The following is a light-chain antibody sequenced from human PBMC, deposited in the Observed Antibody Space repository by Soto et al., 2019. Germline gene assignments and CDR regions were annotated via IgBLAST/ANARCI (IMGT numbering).Light chain of an antibody. V-gene: IGLV2-14*01. CDR3: SSHTITNTLP. J-gene: IGLJ1*01. CDR1: SSDVGDHNY. CDR2: EVS. Sequence: QSALTQPASVSGSPGQSITISCTGTSSDVGDHNYVAWYQQHPDKAPKLILYEVSNRPSGVSNRFSGSKSGNTASLTISGLQAEDEADYYCSSHTITNTLPFGTGTKVTVL.